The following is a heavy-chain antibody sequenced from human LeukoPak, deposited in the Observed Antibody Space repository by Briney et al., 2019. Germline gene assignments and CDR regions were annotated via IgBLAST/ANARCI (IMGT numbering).Heavy chain of an antibody. V-gene: IGHV3-23*01. CDR2: ISGSGGST. CDR3: ARDLLAIGAFDI. J-gene: IGHJ3*02. CDR1: GFTFSSYA. Sequence: GGSLRLSCEASGFTFSSYAMSWVRQAPGKGLEWVSAISGSGGSTYYADSVKGRFTISRDNSKNTLYLQMNSLRAEDTAVYYCARDLLAIGAFDIWGXXTMVTVSS. D-gene: IGHD5-12*01.